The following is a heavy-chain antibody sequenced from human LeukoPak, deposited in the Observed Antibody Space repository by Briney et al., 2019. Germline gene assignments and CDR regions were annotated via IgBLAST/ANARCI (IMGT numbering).Heavy chain of an antibody. J-gene: IGHJ4*02. CDR2: IKQDGSEK. CDR3: ARHPSSGSYIFDY. CDR1: GFTFSSYW. V-gene: IGHV3-7*01. D-gene: IGHD3-10*01. Sequence: GRSLRLSCAASGFTFSSYWMSWVRQAPGKGLEWVANIKQDGSEKYYVDSVKGRFTISRDNAKNSLYLQMNSLRAEDTAVYYCARHPSSGSYIFDYWGQGTLVTVSS.